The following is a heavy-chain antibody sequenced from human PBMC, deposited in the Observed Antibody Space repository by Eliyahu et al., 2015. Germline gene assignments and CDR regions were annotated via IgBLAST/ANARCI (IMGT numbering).Heavy chain of an antibody. V-gene: IGHV3-30*18. CDR2: ISYDGSNK. CDR1: GFTFXSYG. CDR3: AKGEIAVAVGDQHREYFQH. J-gene: IGHJ1*01. D-gene: IGHD6-19*01. Sequence: QVQLVESGGGVVQPGRSLRLSCAASGFTFXSYGMHWVRQAPGKGLEWVAVISYDGSNKYYADSVKGRFTISRDNSKNTLYLQMNSLRAEDTAVYYCAKGEIAVAVGDQHREYFQHWGQGTLVTVSS.